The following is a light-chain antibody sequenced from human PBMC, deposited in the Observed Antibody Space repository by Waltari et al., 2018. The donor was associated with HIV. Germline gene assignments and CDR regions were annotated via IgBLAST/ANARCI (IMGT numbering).Light chain of an antibody. V-gene: IGLV2-23*01. J-gene: IGLJ1*01. CDR2: EGS. Sequence: QSALTQPASVSGSPGQSITISLTDTSSAVGWYHLVSWYQQHPGKAPKVMIYEGSKRPSGVSNRFSGSKSGNTASLTISGLQAEDEADYYCCSYTGSSTRRPYVFGTGTKVTVL. CDR3: CSYTGSSTRRPYV. CDR1: SSAVGWYHL.